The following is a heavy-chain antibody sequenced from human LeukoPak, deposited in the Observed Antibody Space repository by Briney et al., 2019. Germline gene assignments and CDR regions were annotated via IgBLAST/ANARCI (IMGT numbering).Heavy chain of an antibody. D-gene: IGHD2-2*01. V-gene: IGHV1-2*02. J-gene: IGHJ4*02. CDR2: INPNSGAT. CDR3: ARVGVPTPAPGY. Sequence: RASVKVSCKASGYTFTGYYMHWVRQAPGQGLEWMGWINPNSGATDYAQKFQGRVTMTRDTSISTAYMELSRLRSDDTAVYYCARVGVPTPAPGYWGQGTLVTVSS. CDR1: GYTFTGYY.